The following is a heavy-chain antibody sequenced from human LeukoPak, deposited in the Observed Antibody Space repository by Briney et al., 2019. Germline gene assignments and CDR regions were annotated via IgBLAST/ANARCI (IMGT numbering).Heavy chain of an antibody. J-gene: IGHJ4*02. CDR3: AKGKVAGTLVPFDY. Sequence: GGSLRLSCVASGFTFSSYAMSWVRQAPGKGLEWVSAISGSGGSTYYADSVKGRFTISRDNSKNTLYLQMNSLRAEDTAVYYCAKGKVAGTLVPFDYWGQGTLVTVSS. CDR1: GFTFSSYA. D-gene: IGHD6-19*01. CDR2: ISGSGGST. V-gene: IGHV3-23*01.